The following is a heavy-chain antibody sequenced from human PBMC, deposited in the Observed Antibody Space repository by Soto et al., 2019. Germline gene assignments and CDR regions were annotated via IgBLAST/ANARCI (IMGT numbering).Heavy chain of an antibody. J-gene: IGHJ4*02. CDR1: GFDASVNF. CDR2: INNAGTT. CDR3: VRDQDTYGLGVFIK. V-gene: IGHV3-66*01. Sequence: GGSLRLSCAASGFDASVNFMTWVRQAPGRGLEWVSVINNAGTTYYADSVKGRFTISGDSAKNTLYLQMNSLRAEDTAVYYCVRDQDTYGLGVFIKGGEGPQVTVPS. D-gene: IGHD3-16*01.